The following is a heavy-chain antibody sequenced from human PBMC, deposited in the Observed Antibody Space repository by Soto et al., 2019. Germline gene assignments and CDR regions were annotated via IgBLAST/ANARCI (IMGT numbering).Heavy chain of an antibody. CDR3: ASLRFLEWLPKDDAFDI. J-gene: IGHJ3*02. Sequence: SETLSLTCTVSGGSISSGDYYWSWIRQPPGKGLEWIGYIYYSGSTYYNPSLKSRVTISVDTSKNQFSLKLSSVTAADTAVYYCASLRFLEWLPKDDAFDIWGQGTMVTVSS. V-gene: IGHV4-30-4*01. CDR1: GGSISSGDYY. CDR2: IYYSGST. D-gene: IGHD3-3*01.